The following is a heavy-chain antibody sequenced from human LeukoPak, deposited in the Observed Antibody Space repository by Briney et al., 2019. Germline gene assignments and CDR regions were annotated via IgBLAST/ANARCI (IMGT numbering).Heavy chain of an antibody. J-gene: IGHJ4*02. V-gene: IGHV3-30-3*01. CDR3: ARVGATNY. D-gene: IGHD1-26*01. CDR2: ISYDGSNK. CDR1: GFTFSNAW. Sequence: GGSLRLSCAASGFTFSNAWMSWVRQAPGKGLEWVAVISYDGSNKYYADSVKGRFTISRDNSKNTLYLQMNSLRAEDTAVYYCARVGATNYWGQGTLVTVSS.